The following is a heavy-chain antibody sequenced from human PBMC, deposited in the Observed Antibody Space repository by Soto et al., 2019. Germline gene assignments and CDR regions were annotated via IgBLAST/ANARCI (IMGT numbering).Heavy chain of an antibody. Sequence: GEPLKILCRGSTYTFSNYWIGWVRQMPGKAPEWMGLIYSPDSDTKYSPSFQGQVTISADKSISTAYLRWSSLKASDTATYYCASLPYHNSYSGFDSWGQGTPVTVSS. D-gene: IGHD1-26*01. V-gene: IGHV5-51*01. CDR3: ASLPYHNSYSGFDS. CDR1: TYTFSNYW. J-gene: IGHJ4*02. CDR2: IYSPDSDT.